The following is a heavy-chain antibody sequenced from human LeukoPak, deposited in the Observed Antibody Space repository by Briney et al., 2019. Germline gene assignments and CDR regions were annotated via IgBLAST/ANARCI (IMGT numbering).Heavy chain of an antibody. D-gene: IGHD6-13*01. J-gene: IGHJ4*02. CDR3: ARGGVAAKYYFDY. V-gene: IGHV4-59*11. CDR1: AASISPLS. Sequence: SETLSPTCTVAAASISPLSCSSSRQAPGKAQGFIGYIYDSGAANYNPSLKSRVTLSVDTSKNQFSLKLTSVTAADTAVYYCARGGVAAKYYFDYWGQGILVTVSS. CDR2: IYDSGAA.